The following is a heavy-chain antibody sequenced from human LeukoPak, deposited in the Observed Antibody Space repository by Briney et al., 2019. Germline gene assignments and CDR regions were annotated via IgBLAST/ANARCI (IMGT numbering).Heavy chain of an antibody. Sequence: GSVKVSCKASGYTFTSYYMHWVRQAPGQGLEWMGIINPSGGSTSYAQKFQGRVTMTRDMSTSTVYMELSRLRSDDTAVYYCARDPLIDYYDSSGYLGGHFDYWGQGTLVTVSS. D-gene: IGHD3-22*01. CDR1: GYTFTSYY. J-gene: IGHJ4*02. CDR2: INPSGGST. V-gene: IGHV1-46*01. CDR3: ARDPLIDYYDSSGYLGGHFDY.